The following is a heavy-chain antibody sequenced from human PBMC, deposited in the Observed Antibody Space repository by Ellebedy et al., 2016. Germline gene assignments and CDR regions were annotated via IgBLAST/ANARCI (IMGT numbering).Heavy chain of an antibody. V-gene: IGHV3-7*04. D-gene: IGHD1-7*01. Sequence: GESLKISXRGSGVTFSNYWMAWVRQAPGKGLEWVAHMSQDGSEKIYMDPVKGRFTISRDNAKNSLFLQMNSLRVEDTAVYYCATDTGNFWSSDYWGRGTLVTVSS. CDR2: MSQDGSEK. CDR3: ATDTGNFWSSDY. J-gene: IGHJ4*02. CDR1: GVTFSNYW.